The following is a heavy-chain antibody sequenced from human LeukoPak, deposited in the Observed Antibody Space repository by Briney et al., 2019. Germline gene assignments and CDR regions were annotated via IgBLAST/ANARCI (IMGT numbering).Heavy chain of an antibody. D-gene: IGHD3-3*01. CDR2: MNPNSDNT. CDR1: GYTFTSYD. Sequence: ASVKVSCKASGYTFTSYDINWVRQATGQGLEWMGWMNPNSDNTGYAQKFQGRVTMTRNTSISTAYMEVSSLRSEDTAVYYCARVGNKRITIFGAVTNDNWFDPWGQGTLVTVS. CDR3: ARVGNKRITIFGAVTNDNWFDP. V-gene: IGHV1-8*01. J-gene: IGHJ5*02.